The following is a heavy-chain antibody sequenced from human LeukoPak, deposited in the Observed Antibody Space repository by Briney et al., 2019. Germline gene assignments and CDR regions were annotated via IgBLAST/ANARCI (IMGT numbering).Heavy chain of an antibody. D-gene: IGHD5-18*01. CDR1: RFTFSSYG. V-gene: IGHV3-30*02. CDR3: AKDPSWIQFRYFDY. CDR2: IRDDGSDI. Sequence: GGSLRLSCAASRFTFSSYGMHWVRQAPGKGLEWVAFIRDDGSDINYADSVKGRFTISRDNSKNKLYLQMNRLRAEDTAVYYCAKDPSWIQFRYFDYWGQGTLVTVSS. J-gene: IGHJ4*02.